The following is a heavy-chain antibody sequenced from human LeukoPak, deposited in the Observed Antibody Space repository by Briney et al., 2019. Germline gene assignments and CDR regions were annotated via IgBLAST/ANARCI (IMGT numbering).Heavy chain of an antibody. CDR2: INPNSGGT. CDR1: GYTFTGYY. Sequence: ASVKVSCKASGYTFTGYYMHWVRQAPGQGLEWMGWINPNSGGTNYAQKFQGRVTMTRDTSISTAYMELSRLRSDDTAVYYCARGSMVYSSKLNPFDYWGQGTLVTVSS. D-gene: IGHD6-13*01. V-gene: IGHV1-2*02. J-gene: IGHJ4*02. CDR3: ARGSMVYSSKLNPFDY.